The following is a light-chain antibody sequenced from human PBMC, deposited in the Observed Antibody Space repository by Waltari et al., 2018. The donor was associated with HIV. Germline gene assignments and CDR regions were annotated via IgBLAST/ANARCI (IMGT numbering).Light chain of an antibody. CDR1: QSVCSN. V-gene: IGKV3-15*01. CDR2: GAS. J-gene: IGKJ4*01. CDR3: QQYNNWPPGGT. Sequence: EMLLTQSPVTLSVSPGERATLSCTASQSVCSNLAWYHHRPGQAPRLLIYGASPRTTGCPARCSGRGSGTEFSLPSSSLQPEDSAIDYCQQYNNWPPGGTFGGGTKVEI.